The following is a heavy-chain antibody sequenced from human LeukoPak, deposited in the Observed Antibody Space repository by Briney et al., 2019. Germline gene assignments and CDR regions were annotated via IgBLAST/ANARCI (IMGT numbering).Heavy chain of an antibody. Sequence: PGGSLRLSCAASGFTFSDYCMTWVRQAAGKGLEWVSYISGSSGDKNYSDSVKGRFTISRDNAKNSLYLQMNGLRAEDTAVYYCARPKGATYSPSDYWGQGTLVTVSS. J-gene: IGHJ4*02. D-gene: IGHD6-13*01. V-gene: IGHV3-11*06. CDR2: ISGSSGDK. CDR1: GFTFSDYC. CDR3: ARPKGATYSPSDY.